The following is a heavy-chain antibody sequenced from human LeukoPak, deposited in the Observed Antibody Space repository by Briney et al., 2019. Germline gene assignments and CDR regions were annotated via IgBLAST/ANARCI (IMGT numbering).Heavy chain of an antibody. J-gene: IGHJ4*02. Sequence: GRSLRLSCAASGFTVSSNYMSWVRQAPGKGLEWVSVIYSGGSTYYADSVKGRFTISRDNSKNTLYLQMNSLRAEDTAVYYCARGLTVTNSYYFDYWGQGTLVTVSS. V-gene: IGHV3-53*01. D-gene: IGHD4-11*01. CDR1: GFTVSSNY. CDR3: ARGLTVTNSYYFDY. CDR2: IYSGGST.